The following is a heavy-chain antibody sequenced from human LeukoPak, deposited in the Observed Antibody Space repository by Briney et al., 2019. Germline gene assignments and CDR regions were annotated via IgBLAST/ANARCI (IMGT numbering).Heavy chain of an antibody. J-gene: IGHJ3*02. D-gene: IGHD1-26*01. V-gene: IGHV5-51*01. Sequence: GESLKISCQASGYTFTTYWIGWVRQLPRKGLEWMGVIYPGDSDTTYSPSFEGQVTISADKSISAAYLQWSSLKASDTAIYYCARRGGSFRDDAFDIWGQGTMVTVSS. CDR2: IYPGDSDT. CDR3: ARRGGSFRDDAFDI. CDR1: GYTFTTYW.